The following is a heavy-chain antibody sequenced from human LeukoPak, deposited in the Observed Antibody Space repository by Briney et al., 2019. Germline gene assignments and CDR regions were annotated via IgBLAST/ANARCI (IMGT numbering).Heavy chain of an antibody. CDR1: GFTFSNYA. J-gene: IGHJ6*02. D-gene: IGHD2-15*01. V-gene: IGHV3-30-3*01. CDR3: VRGYSFGPCGLDV. CDR2: ISDDGSRQ. Sequence: GRSLRLSCAATGFTFSNYAIYWGRQAPGKGLEWVAFISDDGSRQHYADSVKGRFTISRDNSKNTLNLQMNSLRAEDTAVYFCVRGYSFGPCGLDVWGQGTTVTVSS.